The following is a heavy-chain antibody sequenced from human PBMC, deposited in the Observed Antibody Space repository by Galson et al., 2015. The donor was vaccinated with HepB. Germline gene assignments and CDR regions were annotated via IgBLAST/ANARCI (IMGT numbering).Heavy chain of an antibody. V-gene: IGHV6-1*01. CDR3: ARGVRRYFDL. CDR1: GDSVSSNSAA. CDR2: TYYRSKWYN. J-gene: IGHJ2*01. Sequence: CAISGDSVSSNSAAWNWIRQSPSRGLEWLGRTYYRSKWYNDYALSVKSRITINPDTSKSQFSLQLNFVTPEDTAVYYCARGVRRYFDLWGRGTLVTVSS.